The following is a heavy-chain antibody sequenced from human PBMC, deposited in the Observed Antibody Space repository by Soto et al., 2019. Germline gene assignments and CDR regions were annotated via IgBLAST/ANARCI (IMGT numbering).Heavy chain of an antibody. CDR2: IWYDGSNK. J-gene: IGHJ4*02. D-gene: IGHD5-12*01. CDR1: GFTFSNYG. Sequence: GGSLRLSCAASGFTFSNYGMHWFRQAPGKGLEWVAVIWYDGSNKYYADSVKGRFTISRDNSKNTLYLQMNSLRAEDTAVYYCAREGKDIVAAVRPYYFDYWGQGTLVTVSS. CDR3: AREGKDIVAAVRPYYFDY. V-gene: IGHV3-33*01.